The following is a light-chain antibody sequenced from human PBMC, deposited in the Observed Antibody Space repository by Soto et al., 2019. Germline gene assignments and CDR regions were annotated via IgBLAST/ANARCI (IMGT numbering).Light chain of an antibody. V-gene: IGKV3-15*01. Sequence: EVVMTQSPATLSVSPGERATLSCRASQSVSTNVAWYQQKPGQAPRLLIYRASTRATGVPARFSGSGSGTDSTLTISNLQSEDFAVYSCQHYNNWPPWTFGQGTKVEIK. CDR3: QHYNNWPPWT. CDR1: QSVSTN. CDR2: RAS. J-gene: IGKJ1*01.